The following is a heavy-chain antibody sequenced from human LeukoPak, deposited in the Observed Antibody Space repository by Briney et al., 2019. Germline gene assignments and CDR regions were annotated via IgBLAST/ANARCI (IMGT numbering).Heavy chain of an antibody. CDR3: ARDKMATTFDY. J-gene: IGHJ4*02. V-gene: IGHV4-38-2*02. CDR1: GYSISSGYY. D-gene: IGHD5-24*01. Sequence: SETLSLTCTVSGYSISSGYYWGWIRQPPGKGLEWIGSIYNSGSTYYNPSLKSRVTISVDTSKNQFSLKLSSVTAADTAVYYCARDKMATTFDYWGQGTLVTVSS. CDR2: IYNSGST.